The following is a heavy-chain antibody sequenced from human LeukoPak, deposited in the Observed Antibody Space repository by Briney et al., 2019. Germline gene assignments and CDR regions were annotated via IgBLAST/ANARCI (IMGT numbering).Heavy chain of an antibody. CDR3: ARDRGREGYDYVWGSYRYSYFDY. V-gene: IGHV4-34*01. J-gene: IGHJ4*02. CDR2: INHSGST. CDR1: GGSFSGYY. D-gene: IGHD3-16*02. Sequence: SETLSLTCAVYGGSFSGYYWSWIRQPPGKGLEWIGEINHSGSTNYNPSLKSRVTISVDTSKNQFSLKLSSVTAADTAVYYCARDRGREGYDYVWGSYRYSYFDYWGQGTLVTVSS.